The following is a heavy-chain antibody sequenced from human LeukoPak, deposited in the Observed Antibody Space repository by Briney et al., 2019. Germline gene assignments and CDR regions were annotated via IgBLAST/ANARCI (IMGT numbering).Heavy chain of an antibody. D-gene: IGHD2-2*01. CDR2: ISVSGGST. Sequence: GGSLRLSCAASRFTFSSYAMSWVRQAPGEGLEWVSGISVSGGSTYYADSVKGRFTISRDNSENTLYFQMNRLRAEDTAVYYCAKGYCSSTSCSLDYWGQGTLVTVSS. CDR1: RFTFSSYA. CDR3: AKGYCSSTSCSLDY. V-gene: IGHV3-23*01. J-gene: IGHJ4*02.